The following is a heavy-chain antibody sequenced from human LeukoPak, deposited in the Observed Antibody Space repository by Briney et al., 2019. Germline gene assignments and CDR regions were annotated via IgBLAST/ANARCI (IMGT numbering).Heavy chain of an antibody. CDR1: GFTLSTYA. Sequence: GGSLRLSCAASGFTLSTYAMNWVRQAPGKGREWVSGISAGGGSTYYADSVKGRFTISRDNSKNSLYLQMNSLTVEDTAVYYCAKSPRSAADNWFDPWGQGTLVTVSS. D-gene: IGHD6-13*01. CDR3: AKSPRSAADNWFDP. J-gene: IGHJ5*02. V-gene: IGHV3-23*01. CDR2: ISAGGGST.